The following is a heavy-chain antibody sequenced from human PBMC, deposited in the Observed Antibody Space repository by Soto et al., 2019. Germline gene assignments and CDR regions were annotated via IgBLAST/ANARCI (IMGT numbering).Heavy chain of an antibody. CDR1: GVSVSSANYY. D-gene: IGHD6-13*01. CDR3: ARGGRSSSWYEVRH. Sequence: QVQLQESGPGLVKPSETLSLTCTVSGVSVSSANYYWSWIRQPPGKGLEWIGHIYYSESTNYNASLKSRGTISVDTSKNQFSLKLSSVTAADTAVYYWARGGRSSSWYEVRHWGQCTLVTVSS. V-gene: IGHV4-61*01. CDR2: IYYSEST. J-gene: IGHJ1*01.